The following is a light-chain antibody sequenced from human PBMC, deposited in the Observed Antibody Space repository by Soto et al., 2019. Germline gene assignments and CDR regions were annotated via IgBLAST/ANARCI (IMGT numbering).Light chain of an antibody. CDR1: LSLVDSGENTY. CDR3: MQGTLWPWT. V-gene: IGKV2-30*01. J-gene: IGKJ1*01. CDR2: KIS. Sequence: DIVMTQSPLSLPVTLGQPASISCTSSLSLVDSGENTYFNWYQQRPGQPPRRLIYKISNRESGVPDRFSASGSGTDFTLRISRVEAEDLGVYYCMQGTLWPWTFGQGTKVDIK.